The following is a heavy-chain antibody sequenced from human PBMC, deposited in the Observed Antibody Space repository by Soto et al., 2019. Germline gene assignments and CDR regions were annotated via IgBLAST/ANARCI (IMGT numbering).Heavy chain of an antibody. CDR3: TKRGVEAVCRHFDC. V-gene: IGHV3-23*01. CDR1: GFTFSSYA. CDR2: ITGGGDTT. J-gene: IGHJ4*02. Sequence: EVQLLESGGGLVQPGGSLRVSCAASGFTFSSYAMSWVRQAPGKGLELVSTITGGGDTTYYADSVKGRVTISRANSKNTLYLHMSSLRAEDTATYYCTKRGVEAVCRHFDCWGQGTLVTVSS. D-gene: IGHD2-15*01.